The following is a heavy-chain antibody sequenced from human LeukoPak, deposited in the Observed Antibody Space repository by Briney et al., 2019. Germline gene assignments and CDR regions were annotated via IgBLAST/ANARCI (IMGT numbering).Heavy chain of an antibody. D-gene: IGHD2-21*02. V-gene: IGHV4-59*08. CDR3: ARQGLAYCGGDRYSAWFDP. CDR2: IYYSGST. Sequence: SETLSLTCTVSGGSISSYYWSWIRQPPGKGLEWIGYIYYSGSTNYNPSLKSRVTISVDTSKNQFSLKLSSVPAADTAVYYCARQGLAYCGGDRYSAWFDPWGQGTLVTVSS. J-gene: IGHJ5*02. CDR1: GGSISSYY.